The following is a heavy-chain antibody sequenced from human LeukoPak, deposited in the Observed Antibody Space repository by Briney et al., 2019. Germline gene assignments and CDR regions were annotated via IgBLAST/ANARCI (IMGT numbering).Heavy chain of an antibody. J-gene: IGHJ5*02. V-gene: IGHV1-2*06. CDR2: INPNSGGA. CDR1: GYTFTGYY. D-gene: IGHD2-15*01. Sequence: GASVKVSCKASGYTFTGYYMHWVRQAPGQGLEWMGRINPNSGGANYAQKFQGRVTMTRDTSISTAYMELSGLRSDDTAVYYCARGKSCSGGSCYQNLNWFDPWGQGTLVTVSS. CDR3: ARGKSCSGGSCYQNLNWFDP.